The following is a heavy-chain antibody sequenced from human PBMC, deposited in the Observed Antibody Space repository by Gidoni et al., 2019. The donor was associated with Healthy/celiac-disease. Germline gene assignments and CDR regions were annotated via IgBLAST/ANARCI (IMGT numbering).Heavy chain of an antibody. Sequence: EVQLLESGGGLVQPGGSLRLSCAASGFTFSSYAMSWVRQAPGKGLEWVSAISGSGGSTYYADSVKGRFTISRDNSKNTLYLQMNSRRAEDTAVYYCAKARSRPLKLFADYWGQGTLVTVSS. D-gene: IGHD3-3*01. V-gene: IGHV3-23*01. J-gene: IGHJ4*02. CDR3: AKARSRPLKLFADY. CDR2: ISGSGGST. CDR1: GFTFSSYA.